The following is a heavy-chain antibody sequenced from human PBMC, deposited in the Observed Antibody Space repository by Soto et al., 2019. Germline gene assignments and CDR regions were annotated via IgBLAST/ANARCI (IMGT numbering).Heavy chain of an antibody. CDR1: GFTFNAYT. CDR3: ARDRHQHA. J-gene: IGHJ4*02. D-gene: IGHD2-2*01. Sequence: GGSLRLSCAASGFTFNAYTMNWVRQAPGQGLEWISYISSGSDTIHYADAVKGRFTISRDNAKNSLYLQMNTLRAEDTAVYYCARDRHQHAWGQGSLVTVS. CDR2: ISSGSDTI. V-gene: IGHV3-48*01.